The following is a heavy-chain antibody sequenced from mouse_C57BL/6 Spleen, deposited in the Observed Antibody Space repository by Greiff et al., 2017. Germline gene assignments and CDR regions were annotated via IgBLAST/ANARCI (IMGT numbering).Heavy chain of an antibody. CDR1: GYTFTSYW. V-gene: IGHV1-69*01. CDR3: ARSYRGYFDV. Sequence: VQLQQPGAELVMPGASVKLSCKASGYTFTSYWMHWVKQRPGQGLEWIREIDPSDSYTNYNQKFQGKSTLTVDKSSSTAYMQLSSLTSEDSAVYYCARSYRGYFDVWGTGTTVTVSS. J-gene: IGHJ1*03. CDR2: IDPSDSYT. D-gene: IGHD2-12*01.